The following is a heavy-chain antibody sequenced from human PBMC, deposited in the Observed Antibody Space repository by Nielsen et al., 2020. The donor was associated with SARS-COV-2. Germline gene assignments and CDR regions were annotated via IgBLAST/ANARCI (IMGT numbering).Heavy chain of an antibody. D-gene: IGHD6-19*01. J-gene: IGHJ4*02. CDR3: ARGQQWLALFDY. CDR2: ISSSSSYI. Sequence: GESLKISCAASGFTFSSYSMNWVRQAPGKGLEWVSSISSSSSYIYYADSVKGRFTISRDNAKNSLYLQMNSLRAEDTAVYYCARGQQWLALFDYWGQGTLVTVSS. CDR1: GFTFSSYS. V-gene: IGHV3-21*01.